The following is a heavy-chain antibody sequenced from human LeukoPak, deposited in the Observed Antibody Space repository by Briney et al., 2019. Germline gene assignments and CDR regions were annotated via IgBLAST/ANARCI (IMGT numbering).Heavy chain of an antibody. CDR1: GYIFTTYW. CDR3: VRLVNFWSGFAD. D-gene: IGHD3-3*01. Sequence: GESLQISCKGSGYIFTTYWIGWGRQVPGKGLEWMGIIYPSDSDTRDSPSFQGQVTISADKSISTAYLQWSSLKASATAMYYCVRLVNFWSGFADWGQGTLVTVSS. V-gene: IGHV5-51*01. J-gene: IGHJ4*02. CDR2: IYPSDSDT.